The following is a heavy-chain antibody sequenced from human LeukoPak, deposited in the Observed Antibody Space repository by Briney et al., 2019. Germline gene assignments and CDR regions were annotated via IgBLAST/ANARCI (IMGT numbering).Heavy chain of an antibody. CDR2: ISGSGGST. CDR3: AKDFMGLVVVGYFDY. J-gene: IGHJ4*02. CDR1: GFTFSSYA. Sequence: GGSLRLSCAASGFTFSSYAMSWVRQAPGKGLEWVSAISGSGGSTYYADSVKGRFTISRDNSKNTLYLQMNSLRAEDTAVYYCAKDFMGLVVVGYFDYWGQGTLVTVSS. D-gene: IGHD3-22*01. V-gene: IGHV3-23*01.